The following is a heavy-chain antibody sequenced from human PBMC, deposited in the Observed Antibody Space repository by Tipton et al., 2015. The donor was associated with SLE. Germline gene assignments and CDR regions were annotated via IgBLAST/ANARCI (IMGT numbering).Heavy chain of an antibody. D-gene: IGHD5-24*01. CDR3: ARGYIEMTT. V-gene: IGHV4-61*05. CDR2: IHTSGSN. CDR1: GGSIRTSNYY. Sequence: TLSLTCTVSGGSIRTSNYYWGWIRQPPGKGLEWIGYIHTSGSNNYNPSLNSRVTIYVDTSKNQFSLKLTSVTAADTAVYYCARGYIEMTTWGQGILVTVSS. J-gene: IGHJ4*02.